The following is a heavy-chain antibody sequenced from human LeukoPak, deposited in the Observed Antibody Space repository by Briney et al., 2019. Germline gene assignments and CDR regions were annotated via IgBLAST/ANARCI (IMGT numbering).Heavy chain of an antibody. J-gene: IGHJ4*02. D-gene: IGHD6-19*01. CDR2: IKQDGSEK. CDR1: GFTFSSYR. Sequence: GGSLRLSCAASGFTFSSYRMSWVRQAPGKGLEWVANIKQDGSEKYYVDSVKGRFTISRDNAKNSLYLQMNSLRAEDTAVYYCARDMSSGWYDYWGQGTLVTVSS. V-gene: IGHV3-7*03. CDR3: ARDMSSGWYDY.